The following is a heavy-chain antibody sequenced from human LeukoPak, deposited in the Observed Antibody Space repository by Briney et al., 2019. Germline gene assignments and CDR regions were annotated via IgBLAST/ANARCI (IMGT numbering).Heavy chain of an antibody. V-gene: IGHV6-1*01. CDR2: TYYRSKWYN. CDR1: GDSVSSTA. D-gene: IGHD1-26*01. Sequence: SQTLSLTCAISGDSVSSTAWNWIRQSPSRGLEWLGRTYYRSKWYNDYAVSVKSRITINPDTSKNQFSLQLNSVTPEDTAVYYCAHFKGGSFDFWGQGTMVTVSS. J-gene: IGHJ3*01. CDR3: AHFKGGSFDF.